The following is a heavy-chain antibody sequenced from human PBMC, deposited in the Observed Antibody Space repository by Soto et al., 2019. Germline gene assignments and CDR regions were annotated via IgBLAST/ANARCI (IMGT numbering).Heavy chain of an antibody. CDR3: ARVKEGYCSGGSCIDAFDI. Sequence: VGSLRLSCAASGVTFSSYSMNWVRQAPGKGLEWVSYISSSSSTIYYADSVKGRFTISRDNAKNSLYLQMNSLRAEDTAVYYCARVKEGYCSGGSCIDAFDIWGQGTMVTVS. J-gene: IGHJ3*02. CDR2: ISSSSSTI. CDR1: GVTFSSYS. V-gene: IGHV3-48*01. D-gene: IGHD2-15*01.